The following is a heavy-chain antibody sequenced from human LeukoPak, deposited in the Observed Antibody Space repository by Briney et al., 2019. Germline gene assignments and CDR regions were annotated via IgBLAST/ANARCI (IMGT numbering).Heavy chain of an antibody. Sequence: GGSLRLSCAASGFTFSSYAMHWVRQAPGKGLEYVSAISSNGGSTYYANSVKGRFTISRDNSKNTLYLQMGSLRAEDMAVYYCARYYGDYVYFDYWGQGTLVSVSS. CDR2: ISSNGGST. J-gene: IGHJ4*02. CDR1: GFTFSSYA. V-gene: IGHV3-64*01. D-gene: IGHD4-17*01. CDR3: ARYYGDYVYFDY.